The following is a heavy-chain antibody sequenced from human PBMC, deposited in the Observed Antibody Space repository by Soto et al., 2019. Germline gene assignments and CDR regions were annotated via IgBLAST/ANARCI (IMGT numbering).Heavy chain of an antibody. V-gene: IGHV1-69*05. Sequence: GASVKVSCKASGGTFSSYAISWVRQAPGQGLEWMGGIIPIFGTANYAQRFQGRVTLTRDTSITTAYMDLSSLRSDDTATYYCAKTYDGSGQPSHWFAPWGQGTPVTVSS. CDR2: IIPIFGTA. D-gene: IGHD3-22*01. J-gene: IGHJ5*02. CDR1: GGTFSSYA. CDR3: AKTYDGSGQPSHWFAP.